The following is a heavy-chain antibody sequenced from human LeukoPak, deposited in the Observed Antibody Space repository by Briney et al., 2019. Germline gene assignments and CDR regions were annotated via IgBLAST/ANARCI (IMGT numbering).Heavy chain of an antibody. CDR2: ISPFNGNT. Sequence: GASVNVSCKASGYTFTSYAISWVRQAPGQGLEWMGWISPFNGNTNYAQNLQGRVTLTTDTSTSTAYLDLRSLRSDDTAVYYCAWICTSTVCSLDYWGQGTLVTVSS. D-gene: IGHD2-2*01. CDR1: GYTFTSYA. J-gene: IGHJ4*02. CDR3: AWICTSTVCSLDY. V-gene: IGHV1-18*01.